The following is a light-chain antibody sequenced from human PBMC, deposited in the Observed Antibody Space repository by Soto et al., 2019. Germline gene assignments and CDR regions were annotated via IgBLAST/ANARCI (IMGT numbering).Light chain of an antibody. V-gene: IGKV1-5*03. CDR1: QSIRSTW. J-gene: IGKJ1*01. Sequence: DVEMTQSPCTLSASVGDKVTITCRASQSIRSTWLAWFQQRPGKAPKVLIYKVSTLASGVSSRFSGSGSGTEFTLTISSLQPDDFATYFCQQYAAQSPWTFVQGTRVE. CDR3: QQYAAQSPWT. CDR2: KVS.